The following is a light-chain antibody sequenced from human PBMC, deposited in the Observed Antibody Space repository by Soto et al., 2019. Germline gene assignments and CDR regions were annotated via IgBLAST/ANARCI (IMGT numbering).Light chain of an antibody. Sequence: DIQMTQSPSSLSASVGDRVTITCRASQGISNYLAWYQQQPGKVPKLLIYVASTLQSGVPSRFSCSGSGTDFTLTISSLQPEDVATYYCQKDNSAPWTFGQGTKVEIK. CDR1: QGISNY. V-gene: IGKV1-27*01. J-gene: IGKJ1*01. CDR2: VAS. CDR3: QKDNSAPWT.